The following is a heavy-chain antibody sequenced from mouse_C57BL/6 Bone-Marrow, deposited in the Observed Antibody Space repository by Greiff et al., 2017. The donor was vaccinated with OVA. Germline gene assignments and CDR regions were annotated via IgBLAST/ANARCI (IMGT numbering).Heavy chain of an antibody. Sequence: EVQLVESGGGLVQPKGSLKLSCAASGFSFNTYAMNWVRQAPGKGLEWVARIRSKSNNYATYYADSVKDRFTISRDDSESMLYLQMNNLKTEDTAMYYCVRRLANWDVGAYWGQGTLVTVSA. CDR2: IRSKSNNYAT. CDR3: VRRLANWDVGAY. D-gene: IGHD4-1*01. CDR1: GFSFNTYA. V-gene: IGHV10-1*01. J-gene: IGHJ3*01.